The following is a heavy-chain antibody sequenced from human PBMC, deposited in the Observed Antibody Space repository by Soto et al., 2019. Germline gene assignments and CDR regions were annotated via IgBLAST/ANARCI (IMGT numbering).Heavy chain of an antibody. D-gene: IGHD3-16*01. Sequence: SETLSLTCAVSGASIRSYHWSWIRQPAGKGLEWIGRMQHTGNTNYNPSLKSRVTMSVDTSKNQISLKMTSVTAADTAVYFCAKDVSSRRWFDPWGQGILVTV. CDR1: GASIRSYH. CDR3: AKDVSSRRWFDP. J-gene: IGHJ5*02. CDR2: MQHTGNT. V-gene: IGHV4-4*07.